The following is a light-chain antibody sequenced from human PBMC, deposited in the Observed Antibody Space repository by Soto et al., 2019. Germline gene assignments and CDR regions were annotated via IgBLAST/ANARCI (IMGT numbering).Light chain of an antibody. CDR2: DAS. J-gene: IGKJ2*01. V-gene: IGKV3-15*01. CDR3: QPYNDWPPYT. CDR1: QRFSSK. Sequence: EIVMTQSPTTLSVSPGERATLSCRASQRFSSKLAWYQQKPGQPPRLLIFDASARASGVPARFSGSGSGTEFILTISGLQSEDFAVYYCQPYNDWPPYTFGKGTKLEMK.